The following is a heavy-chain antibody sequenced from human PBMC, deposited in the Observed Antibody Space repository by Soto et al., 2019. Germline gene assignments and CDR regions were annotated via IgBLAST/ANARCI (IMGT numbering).Heavy chain of an antibody. CDR1: GGSISIYY. V-gene: IGHV4-59*01. D-gene: IGHD4-17*01. Sequence: SETLSLTCTVSGGSISIYYWSWIRQPPGKGLEWIGYIYYSGSTNYNPSLKSRVTISVDTSKNQFSLKLSSVTAADTAVYYCARVYAVTTGVWFFDYWGQGTLVTVSS. CDR3: ARVYAVTTGVWFFDY. CDR2: IYYSGST. J-gene: IGHJ4*02.